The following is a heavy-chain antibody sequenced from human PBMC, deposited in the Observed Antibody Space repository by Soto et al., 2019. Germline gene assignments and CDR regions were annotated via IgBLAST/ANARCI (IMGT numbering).Heavy chain of an antibody. CDR2: IYPGDSDT. V-gene: IGHV5-51*01. Sequence: GESLKISCKGSGYSFTSYWIGWVRQMPGKGLEWMGIIYPGDSDTRYSPSFQGQVTISADKSISTAYLQWSSLKASDTAMYYCARLEKAVAGTPYYYYGMDVWGQGTTVTVSS. J-gene: IGHJ6*02. D-gene: IGHD6-19*01. CDR3: ARLEKAVAGTPYYYYGMDV. CDR1: GYSFTSYW.